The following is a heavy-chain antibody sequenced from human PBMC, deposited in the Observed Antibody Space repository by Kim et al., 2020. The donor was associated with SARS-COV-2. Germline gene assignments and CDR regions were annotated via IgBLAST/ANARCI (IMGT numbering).Heavy chain of an antibody. CDR1: GFTFSGHA. CDR2: ISYDGATI. V-gene: IGHV3-30-3*01. J-gene: IGHJ4*02. D-gene: IGHD2-2*01. Sequence: GGSLRLSCAASGFTFSGHAMYWVRQAPGKGLEWVSFISYDGATIYYAESVKGRFTISRDNSKNTLYLQMNSLRVEDTALYYCGRDFSRNYAIDYWGQGTLVTVPS. CDR3: GRDFSRNYAIDY.